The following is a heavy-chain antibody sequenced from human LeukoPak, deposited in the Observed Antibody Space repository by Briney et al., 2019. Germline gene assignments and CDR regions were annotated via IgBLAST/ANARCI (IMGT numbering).Heavy chain of an antibody. CDR3: ARYLSPSSFDF. J-gene: IGHJ4*02. Sequence: ASVKVSFKAPGYTFTGYYMHWVRQAPGQGLEWMGWVNPNSGDTNFAQNFQGRVTMTSDTSITTAYMEPSRLTSDDTAVYYCARYLSPSSFDFWGQGTLVTVSS. V-gene: IGHV1-2*02. CDR1: GYTFTGYY. CDR2: VNPNSGDT. D-gene: IGHD6-6*01.